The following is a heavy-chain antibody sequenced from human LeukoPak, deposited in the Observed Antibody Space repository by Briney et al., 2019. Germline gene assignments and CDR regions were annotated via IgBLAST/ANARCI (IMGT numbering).Heavy chain of an antibody. CDR3: ARDPSPVVSATNIGYFLH. Sequence: GGSLRLSCAASGFTFSSYSMNWVRQAPGKGLEWVAVISYDGSSKYYADSVKGRFTISRDNSKNTLYLQMNSLRAEDTAVYYCARDPSPVVSATNIGYFLHWGQGTLVTVSS. V-gene: IGHV3-30*03. J-gene: IGHJ1*01. CDR1: GFTFSSYS. D-gene: IGHD2-21*01. CDR2: ISYDGSSK.